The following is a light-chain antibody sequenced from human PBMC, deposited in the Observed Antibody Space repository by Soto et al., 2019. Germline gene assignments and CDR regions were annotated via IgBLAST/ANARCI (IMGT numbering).Light chain of an antibody. Sequence: NFMLTQPHSVSESPGKTVTISCTRSSGSIASNYVQWYQQRPGSSPTTVIYEENQRPSGVPDRFSGSIDSSSNSASLTISGLKAEDEADYYCQSYGSSNQVFGGGTKLTVL. V-gene: IGLV6-57*01. CDR2: EEN. J-gene: IGLJ3*02. CDR1: SGSIASNY. CDR3: QSYGSSNQV.